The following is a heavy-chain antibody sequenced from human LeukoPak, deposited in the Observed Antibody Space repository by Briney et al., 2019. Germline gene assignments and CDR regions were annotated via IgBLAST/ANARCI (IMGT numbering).Heavy chain of an antibody. V-gene: IGHV3-30-3*01. CDR3: AREGYTAYYYFDY. J-gene: IGHJ4*02. CDR2: ISYDGSNK. D-gene: IGHD3-16*02. Sequence: GGSLRLSCAASGFTFSSYAIHWVRQAPGKGLEWVAVISYDGSNKYYADCVKGRFTISRDNSKNTLYLQMNSLRAEDTAVYYCAREGYTAYYYFDYWGQGTLVTVSS. CDR1: GFTFSSYA.